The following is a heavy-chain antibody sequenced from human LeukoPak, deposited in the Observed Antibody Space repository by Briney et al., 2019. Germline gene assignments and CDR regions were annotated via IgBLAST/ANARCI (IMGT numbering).Heavy chain of an antibody. CDR3: ARGGTSGWYDY. V-gene: IGHV3-64*02. CDR1: GFTFSAYT. D-gene: IGHD6-19*01. Sequence: GGSLRLSCAASGFTFSAYTMHWVRQAPGKGLECVSAITSNGGSTYYADSVKGRFTISRDNSKNTLYLQMGSLRAEDMAVYYCARGGTSGWYDYWGQGPLVFVSS. J-gene: IGHJ4*02. CDR2: ITSNGGST.